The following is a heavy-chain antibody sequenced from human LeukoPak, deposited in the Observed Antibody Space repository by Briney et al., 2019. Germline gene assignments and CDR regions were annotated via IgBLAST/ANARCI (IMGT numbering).Heavy chain of an antibody. CDR2: INHSGST. V-gene: IGHV4-34*01. CDR3: ARHWPRAAFDI. CDR1: GGSFSGYY. J-gene: IGHJ3*02. Sequence: SETLSLTCAVYGGSFSGYYWSWIRQPPGKGLEWIGEINHSGSTNYNPSLKSRVTISVDTSKNQFSPKLSSVTAADTAVYYCARHWPRAAFDIWGQGTMVTVSS.